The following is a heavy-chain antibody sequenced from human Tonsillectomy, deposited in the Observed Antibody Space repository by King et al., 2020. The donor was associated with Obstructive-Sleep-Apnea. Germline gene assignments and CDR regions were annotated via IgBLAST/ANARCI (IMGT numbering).Heavy chain of an antibody. CDR3: AKGPHYYESSGYYRGYFDY. V-gene: IGHV3-23*04. CDR1: GFTFSSYA. D-gene: IGHD3-22*01. J-gene: IGHJ4*02. Sequence: VQLVESGGGLVQPGGSLRLSCAASGFTFSSYAMSWVRQAPGKGLEWVSAISGSGGSTYYADSVKGRFPISRDNSKNTLYLQMNSLSAEDTAVYYCAKGPHYYESSGYYRGYFDYWGQGTLVTVSS. CDR2: ISGSGGST.